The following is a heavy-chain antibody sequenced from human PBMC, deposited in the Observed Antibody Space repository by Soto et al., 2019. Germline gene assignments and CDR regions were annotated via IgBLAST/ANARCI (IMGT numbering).Heavy chain of an antibody. V-gene: IGHV3-21*01. CDR2: ISSSCSYI. D-gene: IGHD3-16*01. CDR1: GFTFSSYS. Sequence: PGGSLRLSCAASGFTFSSYSMNWVRQAPGKGLEWVSSISSSCSYIYYADSVKGRFTISRDNAKNSLYLQMNSLRAEDTAVYYCARGGGSSAIHYYYYGMDVWGQGTTVTVSS. J-gene: IGHJ6*02. CDR3: ARGGGSSAIHYYYYGMDV.